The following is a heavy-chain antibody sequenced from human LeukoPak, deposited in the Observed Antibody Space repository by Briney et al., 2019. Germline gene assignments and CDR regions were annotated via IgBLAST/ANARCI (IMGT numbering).Heavy chain of an antibody. D-gene: IGHD1-26*01. CDR1: GYTFITYG. J-gene: IGHJ4*02. CDR3: ARVAGVSYNYFDS. Sequence: ASVNVSCKASGYTFITYGITWVRQAPGQGLEWMGWITPYNGDTNYAQNLQDRVTMTTDTSTSTAYMELRSLRSDDTAVYFCARVAGVSYNYFDSWGQGTPVTVSS. V-gene: IGHV1-18*01. CDR2: ITPYNGDT.